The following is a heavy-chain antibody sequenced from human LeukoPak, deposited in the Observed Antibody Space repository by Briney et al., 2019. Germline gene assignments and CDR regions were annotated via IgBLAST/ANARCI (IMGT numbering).Heavy chain of an antibody. CDR1: GFSLSRYW. Sequence: QPGGSLRLSCAASGFSLSRYWMSWVRQAPGKGLEWVANIKPDGSDKFYVDSVKGRFTISRDNGKNSLYLQMNSLRAEDTAIYFCARDFDYSDGSAHYDAFDYWGQGTLVTVSS. J-gene: IGHJ4*02. V-gene: IGHV3-7*01. CDR2: IKPDGSDK. D-gene: IGHD3-22*01. CDR3: ARDFDYSDGSAHYDAFDY.